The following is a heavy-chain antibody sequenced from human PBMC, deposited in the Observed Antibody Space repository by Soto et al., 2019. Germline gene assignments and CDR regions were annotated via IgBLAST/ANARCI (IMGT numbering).Heavy chain of an antibody. CDR1: GDAVSSVSYY. CDR3: GRQYDFWSPYYYTMDV. CDR2: IYYTGHT. J-gene: IGHJ6*02. V-gene: IGHV4-39*01. Sequence: SETLSIPCPVTGDAVSSVSYYWGWVRQPPGKGLEWIGNIYYTGHTFYNPSLKSRVSISVDTSKNQFSLNLTSVTAADTAVYFCGRQYDFWSPYYYTMDVWGPGTTVTVSS. D-gene: IGHD3-3*01.